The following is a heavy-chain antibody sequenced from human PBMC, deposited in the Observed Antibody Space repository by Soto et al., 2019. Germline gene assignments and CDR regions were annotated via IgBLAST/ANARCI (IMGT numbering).Heavy chain of an antibody. Sequence: QVQLVQSGAEVKKPGSSVKVSCKASGGTFSSYAISWVRQAPGQGLEWMGGIIPIFGTANYAQKFQGRVTITADESTSTADMELSSRRSEDTAVYYCASPGYSSGWYDYWGQGTLVTVSS. CDR3: ASPGYSSGWYDY. CDR2: IIPIFGTA. D-gene: IGHD6-19*01. J-gene: IGHJ4*02. CDR1: GGTFSSYA. V-gene: IGHV1-69*01.